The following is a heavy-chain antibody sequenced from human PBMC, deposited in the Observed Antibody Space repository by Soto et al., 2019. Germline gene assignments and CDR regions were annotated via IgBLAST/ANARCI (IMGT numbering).Heavy chain of an antibody. CDR1: GGSVSSYY. V-gene: IGHV4-59*02. Sequence: SETLSLTCTVSGGSVSSYYWNWIRQPPGKGLEWIGYVYYSGSATYNPSLKSRVTISVDTAKDQFSLKLRSVTAADTAVYYCARTNWNANWFDPWGQGTLVTV. D-gene: IGHD1-20*01. CDR2: VYYSGSA. J-gene: IGHJ5*02. CDR3: ARTNWNANWFDP.